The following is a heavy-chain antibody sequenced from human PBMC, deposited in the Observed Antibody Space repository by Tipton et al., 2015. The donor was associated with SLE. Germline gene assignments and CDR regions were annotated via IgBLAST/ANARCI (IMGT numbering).Heavy chain of an antibody. CDR2: ISGSGGST. CDR1: GFTFSTYA. V-gene: IGHV3-23*01. CDR3: ARIHYYGSGSRDY. Sequence: SLRLSCAASGFTFSTYAMSWVRQAPGKGLEWVSTISGSGGSTYYADSVKGRFSMSRDNSKNTLYLQMNSLRAEDTAVYYCARIHYYGSGSRDYWGQGTLVTVSS. J-gene: IGHJ4*02. D-gene: IGHD3-10*01.